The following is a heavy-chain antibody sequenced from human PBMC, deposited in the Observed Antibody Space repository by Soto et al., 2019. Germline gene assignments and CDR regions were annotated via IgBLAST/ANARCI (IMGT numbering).Heavy chain of an antibody. V-gene: IGHV4-34*01. CDR2: INRTGST. J-gene: IGHJ4*02. Sequence: PSETLPLTCAVYGGSFSGYYWSWISQPPGKWLGGIGEINRTGSTNYNPSLKSRVSISVDTSKNQFSLKLRSVTAADTSVYYCARGKLSDYVWGSCRYHFDYWGQGTVVTVSS. CDR3: ARGKLSDYVWGSCRYHFDY. D-gene: IGHD3-16*02. CDR1: GGSFSGYY.